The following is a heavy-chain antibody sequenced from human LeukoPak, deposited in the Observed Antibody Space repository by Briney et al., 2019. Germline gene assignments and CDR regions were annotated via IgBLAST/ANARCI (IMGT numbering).Heavy chain of an antibody. D-gene: IGHD6-13*01. J-gene: IGHJ5*02. Sequence: SETLSLTCTVSGGSISSYYWSWIRQPPGKRLEWIGHIYYSGTTNYNPSLKSRVTISVDTSKDQFSLKLSSVTAADTAVYYCARRIAAAGWFDPWGQGTLVTVSS. CDR1: GGSISSYY. V-gene: IGHV4-59*08. CDR2: IYYSGTT. CDR3: ARRIAAAGWFDP.